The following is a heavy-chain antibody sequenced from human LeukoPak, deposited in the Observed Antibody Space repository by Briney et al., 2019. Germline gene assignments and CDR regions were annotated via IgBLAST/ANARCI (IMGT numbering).Heavy chain of an antibody. V-gene: IGHV3-23*01. D-gene: IGHD6-19*01. CDR1: GFTFNLYA. CDR2: ITGSGSST. Sequence: GGSLRLSCTASGFTFNLYAMTWVRQAPGKGLEWVSAITGSGSSTYYADSVKGRFTISRDNSKNTVYLQMNSLRVDDTAVYYCANSKVADFHYWGQGTRVTVSS. J-gene: IGHJ4*02. CDR3: ANSKVADFHY.